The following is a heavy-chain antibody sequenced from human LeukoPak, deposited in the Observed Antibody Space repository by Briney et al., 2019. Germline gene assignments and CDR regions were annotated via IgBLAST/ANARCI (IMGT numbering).Heavy chain of an antibody. CDR3: ARDRNVVRGVILSNWFDP. CDR1: GYPFTSYA. Sequence: ASVKVSCKASGYPFTSYAMHWVRQAPGQRLEWMGWINAGNGNTKYSQKFQGRVTITRDTSASTAYMELSSLRSEDTAVYYCARDRNVVRGVILSNWFDPWGQGTLVTVSS. J-gene: IGHJ5*02. V-gene: IGHV1-3*01. D-gene: IGHD3-10*01. CDR2: INAGNGNT.